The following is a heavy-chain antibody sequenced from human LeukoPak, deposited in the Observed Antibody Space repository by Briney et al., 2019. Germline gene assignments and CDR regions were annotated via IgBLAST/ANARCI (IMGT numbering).Heavy chain of an antibody. CDR2: IYYSGST. J-gene: IGHJ5*02. CDR3: ARALTSLTPEGCWFDP. Sequence: SETLSLTCTVSGGSISSYYWSWIRQPPGKGLEWIGYIYYSGSTNYNPSLKSRVTISVDTSKNQFSLKLSSVTAADTAVYYCARALTSLTPEGCWFDPWGQGTLVTVSS. CDR1: GGSISSYY. D-gene: IGHD4-17*01. V-gene: IGHV4-59*08.